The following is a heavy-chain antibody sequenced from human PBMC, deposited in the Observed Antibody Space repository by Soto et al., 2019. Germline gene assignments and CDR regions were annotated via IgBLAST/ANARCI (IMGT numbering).Heavy chain of an antibody. Sequence: GGSLRLSCAASGFTFSDFYMSWARQAPGKGLEWVAHISQVGLEIVYADSVKGRFAVSRDNAKNSLSLEMNGLRADDTAVYFCARDTASRSYGSDYWGQGTLVTVSS. V-gene: IGHV3-7*03. CDR2: ISQVGLEI. CDR1: GFTFSDFY. J-gene: IGHJ4*02. CDR3: ARDTASRSYGSDY. D-gene: IGHD4-17*01.